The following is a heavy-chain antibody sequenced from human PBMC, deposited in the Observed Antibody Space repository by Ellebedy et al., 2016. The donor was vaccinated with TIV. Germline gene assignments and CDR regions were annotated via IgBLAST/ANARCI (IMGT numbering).Heavy chain of an antibody. CDR2: IYYSGST. Sequence: SETLSLXXAVYGGSFSSYYWGWIRQPPGKGLEWIGSIYYSGSTYYNPSLKSRVTISVDTSKNQFSLKLSSVTAADTAVYYCARREVGAHDYWGQGTLVTVSS. J-gene: IGHJ4*02. V-gene: IGHV4-39*01. CDR1: GGSFSSYY. D-gene: IGHD1-26*01. CDR3: ARREVGAHDY.